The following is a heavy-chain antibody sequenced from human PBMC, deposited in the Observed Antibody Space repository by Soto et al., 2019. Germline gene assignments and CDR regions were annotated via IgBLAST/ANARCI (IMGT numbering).Heavy chain of an antibody. CDR1: GFTFSSYA. D-gene: IGHD2-15*01. Sequence: GGSLRLSCAASGFTFSSYAMSWVRQAPGKGLEWVSAISGSGGSTYYADSVKGRFTISRDNSKNTLYLQMNSLRAEDTAVYYCAKDWVVLAATPAYFDYWGQGTLVTVSS. V-gene: IGHV3-23*01. CDR3: AKDWVVLAATPAYFDY. CDR2: ISGSGGST. J-gene: IGHJ4*02.